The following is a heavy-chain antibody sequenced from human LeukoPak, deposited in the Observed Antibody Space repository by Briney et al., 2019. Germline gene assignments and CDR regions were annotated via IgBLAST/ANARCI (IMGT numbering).Heavy chain of an antibody. V-gene: IGHV3-7*01. CDR1: GFTFSSYW. J-gene: IGHJ4*02. CDR2: IKQDGSEK. Sequence: GGSLRLSCAASGFTFSSYWMSWVRQAPGKGLEWVANIKQDGSEKYYVDSVKGRFTISRAKAKNSMYLQMNSLRAEDTAVYYCARDLGFLGWYYFDYWGQGTLATVSS. D-gene: IGHD3/OR15-3a*01. CDR3: ARDLGFLGWYYFDY.